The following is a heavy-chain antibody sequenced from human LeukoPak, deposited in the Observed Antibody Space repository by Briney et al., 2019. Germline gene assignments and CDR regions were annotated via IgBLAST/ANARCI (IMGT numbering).Heavy chain of an antibody. V-gene: IGHV1-18*01. CDR1: GYTFTSYG. D-gene: IGHD3-9*01. CDR2: ISAYNGNT. Sequence: GASVKVSCKASGYTFTSYGISWVRQAPGQGLEWMGWISAYNGNTNYAQKLQGRVTMTTDTSTSTAYMELRSLRSDDTAVYYCATSYDILTDLYYMDVWGKGTTVTVSS. CDR3: ATSYDILTDLYYMDV. J-gene: IGHJ6*03.